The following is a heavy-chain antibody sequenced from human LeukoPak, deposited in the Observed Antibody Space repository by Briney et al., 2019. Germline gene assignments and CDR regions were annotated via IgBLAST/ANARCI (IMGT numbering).Heavy chain of an antibody. Sequence: ASVKLSCKASGYTFTSYDINWVRQATGQGLEGMGWMNPNSGNTGYEQKYQGRVTITRNTSISTAYMELSSLRAEDTAVYYCARGYGSVRGVGFDYWGQGTLVTVSS. CDR2: MNPNSGNT. D-gene: IGHD3-10*01. CDR1: GYTFTSYD. J-gene: IGHJ4*02. CDR3: ARGYGSVRGVGFDY. V-gene: IGHV1-8*03.